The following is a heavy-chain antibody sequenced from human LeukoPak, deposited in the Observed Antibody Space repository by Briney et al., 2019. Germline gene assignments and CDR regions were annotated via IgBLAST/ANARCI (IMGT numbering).Heavy chain of an antibody. J-gene: IGHJ6*02. V-gene: IGHV4-59*01. CDR1: GGSISSYY. Sequence: SETLSLTCTVSGGSISSYYWSWIRQPPGKGLEWIGYIYYSGSANYNPSLKSRVTISVDTSKNQFSLKLSSVTAADTAVYYCARGSRHYYYGMDVWGQGTTVTVSS. CDR2: IYYSGSA. CDR3: ARGSRHYYYGMDV.